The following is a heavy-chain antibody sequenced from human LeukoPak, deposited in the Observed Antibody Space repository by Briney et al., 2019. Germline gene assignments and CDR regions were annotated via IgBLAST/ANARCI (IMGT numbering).Heavy chain of an antibody. CDR3: ARPTSTGVRCGGFDI. D-gene: IGHD4-23*01. Sequence: GGSLRLSCAASGFTFSSYTMNWVRQAPGKGLEWVSCISSSSTYIYYADSVKGRFTISRDNAKNSLFLQMDSLRAEDTAIYYCARPTSTGVRCGGFDIWGQGTMVTVSS. CDR2: ISSSSTYI. V-gene: IGHV3-21*01. CDR1: GFTFSSYT. J-gene: IGHJ3*02.